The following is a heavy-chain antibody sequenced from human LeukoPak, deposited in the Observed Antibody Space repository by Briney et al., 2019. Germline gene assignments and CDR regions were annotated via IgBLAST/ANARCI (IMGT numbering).Heavy chain of an antibody. D-gene: IGHD6-13*01. CDR2: ISGSGGSK. J-gene: IGHJ4*02. CDR1: GFTFSSYA. CDR3: AKYASTLSSSWYSWNY. V-gene: IGHV3-23*01. Sequence: GGSLRLSCAASGFTFSSYAMSWVRQAPGKGLEWVSAISGSGGSKYYGDSVKGRFTISRDNSKNTLYLQMNSLRAEDMAVYYCAKYASTLSSSWYSWNYWGQGTLVSVSS.